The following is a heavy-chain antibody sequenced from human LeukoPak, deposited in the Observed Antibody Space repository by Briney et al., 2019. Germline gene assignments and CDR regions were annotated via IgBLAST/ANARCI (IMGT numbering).Heavy chain of an antibody. D-gene: IGHD3-22*01. V-gene: IGHV3-23*01. CDR3: ARGPRSSGYYYHP. CDR1: GFSFSSYA. Sequence: GGSLRVSCATSGFSFSSYAMSWVRQAPGKGLEWVSAMSSSDDGRYYAASVRGRFTISRDTSRSTLYLQMNSLRAEDTAVYYCARGPRSSGYYYHPWGQGTLVTVSS. CDR2: MSSSDDGR. J-gene: IGHJ5*02.